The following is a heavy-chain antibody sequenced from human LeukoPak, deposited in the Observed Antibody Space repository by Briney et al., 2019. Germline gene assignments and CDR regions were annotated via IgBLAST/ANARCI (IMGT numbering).Heavy chain of an antibody. CDR3: ARDHIVVVPTATGDYYYYYMDV. CDR1: GFIFDDYA. J-gene: IGHJ6*03. Sequence: GRSLRLSCIASGFIFDDYAMHWVRQAPGKGLEWVAGIHWNSASIGYADSVKGRFTISRDNAKNSLYLQMNGLRAEDMAVYYCARDHIVVVPTATGDYYYYYMDVWGKGTTVTVSS. CDR2: IHWNSASI. D-gene: IGHD2-2*01. V-gene: IGHV3-9*03.